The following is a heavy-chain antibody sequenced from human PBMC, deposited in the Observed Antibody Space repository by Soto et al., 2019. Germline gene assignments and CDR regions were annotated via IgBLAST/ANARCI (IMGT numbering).Heavy chain of an antibody. D-gene: IGHD6-13*01. CDR3: ARDIAGQGYRTHKFVY. V-gene: IGHV1-46*01. J-gene: IGHJ4*02. CDR1: GYTFTSYY. Sequence: ASVKVSCQASGYTFTSYYMPWVRQAPGQGLEWMGIINPSGGSTSYAQKFQGRVTMTRDTSTSTVYMELSSLRSEDTAVYYCARDIAGQGYRTHKFVYWGQGTLVSVS. CDR2: INPSGGST.